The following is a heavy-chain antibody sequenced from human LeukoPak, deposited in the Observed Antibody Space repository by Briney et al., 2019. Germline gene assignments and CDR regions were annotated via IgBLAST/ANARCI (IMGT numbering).Heavy chain of an antibody. CDR2: IHYSGST. D-gene: IGHD6-19*01. CDR1: GGSISSSTYY. J-gene: IGHJ2*01. CDR3: ARRGIALTGSWNWYFDL. Sequence: ASETLSLTCTVSGGSISSSTYYGGWIRQPPGKGLEWIGSIHYSGSTYYNPSLKSRVTISVDTSRNQFSLKLSSVTAADTAVYYCARRGIALTGSWNWYFDLWGRGTLVTVSS. V-gene: IGHV4-39*01.